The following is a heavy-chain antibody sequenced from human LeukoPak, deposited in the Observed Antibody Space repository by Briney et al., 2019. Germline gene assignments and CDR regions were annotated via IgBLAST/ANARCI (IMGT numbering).Heavy chain of an antibody. J-gene: IGHJ4*02. CDR3: ARESEMVRGGYFDY. V-gene: IGHV3-9*01. CDR1: GFTFDDFA. CDR2: ISWNSVKI. D-gene: IGHD3-10*01. Sequence: GRSLRLSCAASGFTFDDFAMHWVRQAPGKGLECVSSISWNSVKIGYADSVKGRFTISRDNAKNSLYLQMNSLRAEDTAVYYCARESEMVRGGYFDYWGRGTLVTVSS.